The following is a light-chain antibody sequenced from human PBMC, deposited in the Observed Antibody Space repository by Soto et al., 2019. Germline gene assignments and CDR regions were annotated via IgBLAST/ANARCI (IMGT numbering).Light chain of an antibody. CDR3: TSYVGNDIWV. J-gene: IGLJ3*02. V-gene: IGLV2-8*01. CDR1: SSDVGAYKY. CDR2: EVT. Sequence: QSALTQPPSASGSPGQSVTTSCTGTSSDVGAYKYVSWYQQYPGKAPKLMIYEVTKRPSGVPDRFSGSKSGNTASLTVSGLQAEDEADYYCTSYVGNDIWVFGGGTKFTVL.